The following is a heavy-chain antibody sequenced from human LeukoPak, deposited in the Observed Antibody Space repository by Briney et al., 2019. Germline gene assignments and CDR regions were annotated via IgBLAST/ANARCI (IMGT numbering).Heavy chain of an antibody. CDR1: GFTFSSYA. CDR2: ISYDGSNK. CDR3: AREYSSYFDY. D-gene: IGHD6-19*01. V-gene: IGHV3-30*04. J-gene: IGHJ4*02. Sequence: GGSLRLSCAASGFTFSSYAMHWVRQAPGKGLEWVAVISYDGSNKYYADSVKGRFTISRDNSKNTLYLQMNSLRAEDTAVYYCAREYSSYFDYWGQGTLVTVSS.